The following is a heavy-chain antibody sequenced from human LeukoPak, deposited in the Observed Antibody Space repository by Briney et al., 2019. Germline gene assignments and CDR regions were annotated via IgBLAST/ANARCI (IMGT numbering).Heavy chain of an antibody. V-gene: IGHV1-2*04. CDR3: ARGLRGVRGDFDY. D-gene: IGHD3-10*01. Sequence: ASVKVSCKASGYTFTCYYMHWVRQAPGQGLEWMGWINPNSGGTNYAQKFQGWVTMTRDTSISTAYMELSRLRSDDTTVYYCARGLRGVRGDFDYWGQGTLVTVSS. CDR2: INPNSGGT. CDR1: GYTFTCYY. J-gene: IGHJ4*02.